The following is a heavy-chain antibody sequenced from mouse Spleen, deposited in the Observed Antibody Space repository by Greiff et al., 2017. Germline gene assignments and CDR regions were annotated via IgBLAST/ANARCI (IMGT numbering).Heavy chain of an antibody. CDR3: ARRGSWPFAY. Sequence: VQLQQSGAELVKPGASVKLSCKASGYTFTSYWMHWVKQRPGQGLEWIGEINPSNGRTNYNEKFKSKATLTVDKSSSTAYMQLSSLTSEDSAVYYCARRGSWPFAYWGQGTLVTVSA. J-gene: IGHJ3*01. V-gene: IGHV1S81*02. CDR1: GYTFTSYW. CDR2: INPSNGRT.